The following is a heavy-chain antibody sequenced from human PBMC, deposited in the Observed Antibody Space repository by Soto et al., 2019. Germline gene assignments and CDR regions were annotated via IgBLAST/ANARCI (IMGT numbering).Heavy chain of an antibody. CDR3: TREEIEPVGSDAFDI. CDR1: GDSINNDNYF. V-gene: IGHV4-31*03. Sequence: QVQLRESGPGLVKPSQTLYITYTVSGDSINNDNYFWSWIRQHPGKGLEWISYIRYSGSSYYNPSLESRVSTSLDTSKNQFSLKLSSVTAADTAVYYCTREEIEPVGSDAFDIWGQGTMVIVSS. D-gene: IGHD6-13*01. CDR2: IRYSGSS. J-gene: IGHJ3*02.